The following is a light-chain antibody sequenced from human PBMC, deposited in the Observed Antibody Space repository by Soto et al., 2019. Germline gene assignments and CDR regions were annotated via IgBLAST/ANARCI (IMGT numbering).Light chain of an antibody. CDR3: LQDYTYPWT. Sequence: AIQMTQSPSSLSASVGDRVTITCRASQAIRNDLGWYQQKPGKAPNLLIFGASNLQAGVPVRFIASGSGTNCTLTISNLQPEDFASYYCLQDYTYPWTFGQGTKVDIK. J-gene: IGKJ1*01. CDR2: GAS. V-gene: IGKV1-6*01. CDR1: QAIRND.